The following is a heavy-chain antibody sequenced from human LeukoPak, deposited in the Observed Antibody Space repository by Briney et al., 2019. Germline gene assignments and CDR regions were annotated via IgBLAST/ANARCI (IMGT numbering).Heavy chain of an antibody. J-gene: IGHJ4*02. CDR3: ARALNPLPGTYYFDY. Sequence: SETLSLTCTVSGASINSHYWSWIRQPAGKGLEWIGRIYISGSTNYNSSLQSRVTMSVDTSKNQFSLKLRSVTAADTAVYYCARALNPLPGTYYFDYWGQGTLVTVSS. V-gene: IGHV4-4*07. CDR1: GASINSHY. D-gene: IGHD2-15*01. CDR2: IYISGST.